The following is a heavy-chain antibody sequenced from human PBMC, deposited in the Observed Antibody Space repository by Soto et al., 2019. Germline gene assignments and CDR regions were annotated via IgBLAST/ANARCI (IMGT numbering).Heavy chain of an antibody. Sequence: QITLMESGPSLVKPTPPLTLTCTFAGFSLTTTGVGVGWISHPHGHALEWVAVIYWGDEERYSLSLKSRLTIAKHDSRTQVVVTIKTMVPVDTATYYSASSGGSAVAGTIPFAFDSWGPGTLVTVSS. CDR3: ASSGGSAVAGTIPFAFDS. J-gene: IGHJ4*02. CDR1: GFSLTTTGVG. D-gene: IGHD6-19*01. V-gene: IGHV2-5*02. CDR2: IYWGDEE.